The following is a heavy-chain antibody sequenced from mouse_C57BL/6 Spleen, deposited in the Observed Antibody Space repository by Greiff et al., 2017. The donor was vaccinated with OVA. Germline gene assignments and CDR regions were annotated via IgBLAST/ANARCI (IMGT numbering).Heavy chain of an antibody. CDR2: IYPRSGNT. CDR3: ARPYGNCGYWYFDV. V-gene: IGHV1-81*01. Sequence: QVQLQQSGAELARPGASVKLSCKASGYTFTSYGISWVKQRPGQGLEWIGEIYPRSGNTNYTEKFKGKATLTADKSSSTAYMELRSLTSEDSAVYFCARPYGNCGYWYFDVWGTGTTVTVSS. CDR1: GYTFTSYG. D-gene: IGHD2-1*01. J-gene: IGHJ1*03.